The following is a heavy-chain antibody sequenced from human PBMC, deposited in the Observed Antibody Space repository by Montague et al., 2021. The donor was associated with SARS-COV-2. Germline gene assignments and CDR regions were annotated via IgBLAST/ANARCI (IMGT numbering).Heavy chain of an antibody. V-gene: IGHV3-30-3*01. D-gene: IGHD3-22*01. CDR3: ASPRKSYTAADSSFDY. Sequence: SLRLSCAASGFTFSSYVMHWVRQAPGKGLDWVAVISYDGSNKYYADSVKGRFTTSRDNSKNTLYLQMNSLRAEDTAVYYCASPRKSYTAADSSFDYWGQGTLVTVSS. J-gene: IGHJ4*02. CDR1: GFTFSSYV. CDR2: ISYDGSNK.